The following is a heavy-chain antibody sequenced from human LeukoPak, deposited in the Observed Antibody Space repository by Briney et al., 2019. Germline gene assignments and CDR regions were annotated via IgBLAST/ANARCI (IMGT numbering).Heavy chain of an antibody. CDR3: AKTPDYDILTGHPFDY. CDR2: ISGSGDRT. D-gene: IGHD3-9*01. CDR1: GFTFNSYG. J-gene: IGHJ4*02. V-gene: IGHV3-23*01. Sequence: GGSLRLSCAASGFTFNSYGMSRVRQAPGKGLEWVSAISGSGDRTYYADSVKGRFTISRDNSKNTLYLQMNSLRAEDTAVYYCAKTPDYDILTGHPFDYWGQGTLVTVSS.